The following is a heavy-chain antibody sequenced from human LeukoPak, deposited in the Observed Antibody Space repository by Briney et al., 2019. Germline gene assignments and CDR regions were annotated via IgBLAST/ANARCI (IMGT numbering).Heavy chain of an antibody. CDR3: ARVGSGYSSGWYLGRAFDI. D-gene: IGHD6-19*01. V-gene: IGHV3-48*02. CDR1: GFTFSSYS. CDR2: ISSSSSTI. J-gene: IGHJ3*02. Sequence: AGGSLRLSCAASGFTFSSYSMNWVRQAPGKGLEWVSYISSSSSTIYYADSVKGRFTISRDNAKNSLYLQMNSLRDEDTAVYYCARVGSGYSSGWYLGRAFDIWGQGTMVTVSS.